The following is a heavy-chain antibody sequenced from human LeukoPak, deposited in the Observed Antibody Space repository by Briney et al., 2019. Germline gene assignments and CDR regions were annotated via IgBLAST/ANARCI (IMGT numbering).Heavy chain of an antibody. J-gene: IGHJ4*02. D-gene: IGHD2-2*01. Sequence: GGSLRLSCAASGFAFSTYWMHWVRQAPGKGLVWVSRIYIDGSSTNYADSVKGRFTISRDNAKNTLYLQMNSLRAEDTAVYYCARGASARQDYWGQGTLVTVSS. CDR1: GFAFSTYW. CDR2: IYIDGSST. CDR3: ARGASARQDY. V-gene: IGHV3-74*01.